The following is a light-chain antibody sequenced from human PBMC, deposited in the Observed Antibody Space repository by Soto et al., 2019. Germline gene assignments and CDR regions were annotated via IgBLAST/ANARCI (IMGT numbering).Light chain of an antibody. V-gene: IGLV1-47*02. J-gene: IGLJ3*02. CDR1: DSNIGDNA. Sequence: QSVLTQPPSASGTPGQRVSISCSGSDSNIGDNAVNWFQQLPGTAPKLLIYSNRQRPSGVPDRFSGSKSGTSASLAISGLRSEDEADYYCATWDDSLGGWVFGGGTKVTVL. CDR3: ATWDDSLGGWV. CDR2: SNR.